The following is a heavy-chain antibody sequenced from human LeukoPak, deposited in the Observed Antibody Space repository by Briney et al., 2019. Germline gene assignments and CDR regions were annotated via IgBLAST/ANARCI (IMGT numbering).Heavy chain of an antibody. V-gene: IGHV4-59*01. J-gene: IGHJ4*02. D-gene: IGHD3-22*01. CDR3: SRFYDSSGYYSSGYYFDY. Sequence: SETLSLTCTVSGGSISSYYWSWIRQPPGKGLEWIGYIYYSGSTNYNPSLKSRVTISVDTSKNQFSLKLSSVTAADTAVYYCSRFYDSSGYYSSGYYFDYWGQGTLVTVSS. CDR1: GGSISSYY. CDR2: IYYSGST.